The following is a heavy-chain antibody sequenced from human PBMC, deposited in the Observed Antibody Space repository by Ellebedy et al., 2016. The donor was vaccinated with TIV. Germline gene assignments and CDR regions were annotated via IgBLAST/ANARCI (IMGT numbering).Heavy chain of an antibody. D-gene: IGHD6-19*01. V-gene: IGHV4-59*01. Sequence: MPSETLSLTCTVSGDSIRTYSWSWIRQPPGKGLEWIGHIYKTGNTNYNPSLKSRVNMTVDMSKSQFSLKLDSVFAADTAVYFCARGGSGRFFDIWGQGTLVTVSS. CDR3: ARGGSGRFFDI. CDR2: IYKTGNT. CDR1: GDSIRTYS. J-gene: IGHJ4*02.